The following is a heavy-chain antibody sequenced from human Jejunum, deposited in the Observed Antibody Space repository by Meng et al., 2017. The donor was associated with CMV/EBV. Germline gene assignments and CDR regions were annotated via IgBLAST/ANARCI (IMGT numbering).Heavy chain of an antibody. V-gene: IGHV1-18*01. Sequence: GYTFTSYGISWVRQAPGQGLEWMGWSDTYKGDTNYLQKLQGKVTMTTDTSTTTAYMELRSLRSDDTAIYYCARRSRNGYNSEIDYWGQGTLVTVSS. CDR1: GYTFTSYG. D-gene: IGHD5-24*01. J-gene: IGHJ4*02. CDR2: SDTYKGDT. CDR3: ARRSRNGYNSEIDY.